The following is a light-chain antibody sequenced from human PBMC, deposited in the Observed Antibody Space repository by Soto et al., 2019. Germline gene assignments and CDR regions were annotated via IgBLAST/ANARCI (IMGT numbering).Light chain of an antibody. V-gene: IGKV3-20*01. J-gene: IGKJ4*01. CDR3: QQYGVTPPNS. Sequence: EIVLTQSPGTLSLSPGERATLSCRASQIVSSTYLAWFQQKPGQAPRLLIYGASTRATGIPDRFSGSGSGTDSTLTISRLEPEDFALYYCQQYGVTPPNSFGGGTKVEV. CDR2: GAS. CDR1: QIVSSTY.